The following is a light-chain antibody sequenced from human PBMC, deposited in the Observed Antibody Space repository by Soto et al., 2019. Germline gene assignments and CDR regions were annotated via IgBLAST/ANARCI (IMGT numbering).Light chain of an antibody. Sequence: QSALTQPASVSGSPGQSITISCTGTSSDVGSYNLVSWYQQHPGKAPKLVIYEGSKRPSGVSNRFSGSKSGNTASLTISGLQAEDEADYYCSSYASSTTPYVFGTGTKLTVL. CDR1: SSDVGSYNL. J-gene: IGLJ1*01. V-gene: IGLV2-14*02. CDR3: SSYASSTTPYV. CDR2: EGS.